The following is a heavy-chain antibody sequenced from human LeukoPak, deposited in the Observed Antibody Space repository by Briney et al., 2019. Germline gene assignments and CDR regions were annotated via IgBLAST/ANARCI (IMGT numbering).Heavy chain of an antibody. J-gene: IGHJ4*02. Sequence: PGGSLRLSCAASGFTFSSYAMSWVRQALGKGLEWVLAISGSGGSTNYADSVKGRFTISRDNSKNTLYLQMNSLRAEDTAVYYCAKYKGDYSNSPGAYWGQGTLVTVSS. CDR2: ISGSGGST. CDR1: GFTFSSYA. CDR3: AKYKGDYSNSPGAY. V-gene: IGHV3-23*01. D-gene: IGHD6-13*01.